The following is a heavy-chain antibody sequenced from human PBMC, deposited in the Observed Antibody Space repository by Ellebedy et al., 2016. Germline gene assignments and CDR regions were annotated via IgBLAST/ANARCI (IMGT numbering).Heavy chain of an antibody. CDR2: INYSGST. J-gene: IGHJ6*03. CDR1: GGSFSGYY. V-gene: IGHV4-34*01. CDR3: ARGPRSSTSGGPSYYYYYYYMDV. D-gene: IGHD2-2*01. Sequence: SETLSLTXAVYGGSFSGYYWTWIRQPPGQGLEWIGEINYSGSTNYNPSLKSRVTISVDTSKNQFSLKLSSVTAADTAVYYCARGPRSSTSGGPSYYYYYYYMDVWGKGTTVTVSS.